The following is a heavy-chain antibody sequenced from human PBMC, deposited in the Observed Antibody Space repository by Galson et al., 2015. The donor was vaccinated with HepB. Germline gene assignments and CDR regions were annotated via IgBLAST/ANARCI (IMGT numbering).Heavy chain of an antibody. D-gene: IGHD2-21*01. CDR2: ICHGGRNK. J-gene: IGHJ6*03. V-gene: IGHV3-33*01. CDR1: GFAFRDYG. CDR3: ARDGQGLRLGYYYYYMDV. Sequence: LRLSCAASGFAFRDYGMHWVRQAPGEGLEWVAVICHGGRNKYYAASVKGRFTISRDNSQNTLYLQLNSRRAEDTAVYYCARDGQGLRLGYYYYYMDVWGKGTTVSVSS.